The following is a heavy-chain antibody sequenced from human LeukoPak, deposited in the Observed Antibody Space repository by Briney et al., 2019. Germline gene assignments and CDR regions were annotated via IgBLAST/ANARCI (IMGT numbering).Heavy chain of an antibody. J-gene: IGHJ4*02. V-gene: IGHV3-21*01. D-gene: IGHD4-17*01. CDR1: GFTFSSYS. Sequence: GGSLRLSCAASGFTFSSYSMNWVRKAPGKGLEWVSSISSSSSYIYYADSVKGRFTISRDNAKNSLYLQMNSLRAEDTAVYYCASLYGHGIFDYWGQGTLVTVSS. CDR3: ASLYGHGIFDY. CDR2: ISSSSSYI.